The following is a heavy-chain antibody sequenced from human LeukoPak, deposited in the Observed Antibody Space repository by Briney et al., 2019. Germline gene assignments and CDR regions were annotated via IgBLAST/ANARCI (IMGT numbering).Heavy chain of an antibody. CDR1: GFTFSNYG. V-gene: IGHV3-30*02. CDR2: IRYDGSNK. D-gene: IGHD5-18*01. CDR3: AKGYSYGLDY. J-gene: IGHJ4*02. Sequence: GGSLRLSCAASGFTFSNYGMHWVRQAPGKGLEWVTFIRYDGSNKDYADSVKGRFTISRDNSKNTLYLQMNSLRAEDTAVYYCAKGYSYGLDYWGQGTLVIVSS.